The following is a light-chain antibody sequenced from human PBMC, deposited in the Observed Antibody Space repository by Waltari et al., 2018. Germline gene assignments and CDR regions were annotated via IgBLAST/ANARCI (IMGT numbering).Light chain of an antibody. J-gene: IGKJ4*01. CDR2: DVS. CDR1: QNIGSQ. CDR3: QQRDSWPLT. V-gene: IGKV3-11*01. Sequence: EMVLTQSPVILSLSPGERAALSCRASQNIGSQLAWYQQGPGQAPRLLIDDVSNRVTGIPARFSGSGSGTDVTLTISGLDPEDTAVYYCQQRDSWPLTFGGGTKVEI.